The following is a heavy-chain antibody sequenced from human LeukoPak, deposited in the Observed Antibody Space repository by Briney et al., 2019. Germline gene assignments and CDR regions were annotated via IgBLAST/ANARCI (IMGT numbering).Heavy chain of an antibody. CDR2: IYYTGST. J-gene: IGHJ5*02. Sequence: PSETLSLTCTVSGGSISSHFWSWIRQPPGKGLEWMGYIYYTGSTNYNPSLKSRVTISVDTSKNQFSLKLSSVTAADTAVYYCARDGSSTRGYNWFDTWGQGTLVTVSS. CDR1: GGSISSHF. D-gene: IGHD2-2*01. CDR3: ARDGSSTRGYNWFDT. V-gene: IGHV4-59*11.